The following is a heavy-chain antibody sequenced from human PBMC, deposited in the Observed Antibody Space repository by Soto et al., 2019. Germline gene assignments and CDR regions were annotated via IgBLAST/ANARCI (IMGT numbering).Heavy chain of an antibody. CDR3: EKFVDILNRYLPFGY. CDR2: ISYDGSNK. D-gene: IGHD3-9*01. Sequence: PEGSLRFSCAASGFTFGSYGMHWVRQAPGKGLEWVAVISYDGSNKYYADSVKGRFTISSDNSKNTLYLQTNSLRAEDTAVYYCEKFVDILNRYLPFGYWRQGTLVSVS. CDR1: GFTFGSYG. V-gene: IGHV3-30*18. J-gene: IGHJ4*02.